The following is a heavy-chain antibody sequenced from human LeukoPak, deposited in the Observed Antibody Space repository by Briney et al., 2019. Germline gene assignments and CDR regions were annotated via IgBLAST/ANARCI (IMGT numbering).Heavy chain of an antibody. Sequence: ASVKVSCKASGGTFSNYALTWVRQAPGQGLEWMGGIIPVFGTADYAQDFQGRLTITADDSTSTAYMELSSLRSEDTAVYYCARESVAGSYWGQGTLVTVSS. CDR1: GGTFSNYA. V-gene: IGHV1-69*13. CDR2: IIPVFGTA. J-gene: IGHJ4*02. D-gene: IGHD6-19*01. CDR3: ARESVAGSY.